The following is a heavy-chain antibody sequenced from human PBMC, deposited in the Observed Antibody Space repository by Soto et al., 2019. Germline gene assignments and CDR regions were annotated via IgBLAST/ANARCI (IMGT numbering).Heavy chain of an antibody. CDR1: GFTFSNYA. D-gene: IGHD2-15*01. CDR2: ISGSGGNST. V-gene: IGHV3-23*01. Sequence: EVQMLEYGGGLVQPGGSLRLSCAASGFTFSNYAMSWVRQAPGKGLEWVSAISGSGGNSTFYGDYVKGRFTISRDNSKKTLDLQMNSLGAEDTAVYSCAKGGGSCCFDNWGQGTMVTVSS. CDR3: AKGGGSCCFDN. J-gene: IGHJ4*02.